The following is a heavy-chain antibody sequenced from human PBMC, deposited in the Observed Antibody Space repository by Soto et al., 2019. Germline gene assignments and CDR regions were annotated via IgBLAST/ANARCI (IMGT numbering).Heavy chain of an antibody. J-gene: IGHJ4*02. CDR3: ARLKNIVGASANFDY. D-gene: IGHD1-26*01. Sequence: GGSLRLSCTASGFSFSGYWMHWVRQAPGKGLVWVSRINTDGSSTSYADSVKGRFTISRDNAKNTLYLQMNSLRAEDTAVYYCARLKNIVGASANFDYWGQGTLVTVSS. V-gene: IGHV3-74*01. CDR1: GFSFSGYW. CDR2: INTDGSST.